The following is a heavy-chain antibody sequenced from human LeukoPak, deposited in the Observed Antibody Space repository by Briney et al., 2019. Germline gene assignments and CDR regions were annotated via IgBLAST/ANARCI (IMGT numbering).Heavy chain of an antibody. J-gene: IGHJ5*02. D-gene: IGHD2-15*01. CDR1: GFTFSSYW. V-gene: IGHV3-74*01. CDR3: ARGPSGSSIWGYNWFDP. CDR2: INSDGSST. Sequence: QPGRSLRLSRAASGFTFSSYWMHWVRQAPGKGLVWVSRINSDGSSTSYADSVKGRFTISRDNAKNTLYLQMNSLRAEDTAVYYCARGPSGSSIWGYNWFDPWGQGTLVTVSS.